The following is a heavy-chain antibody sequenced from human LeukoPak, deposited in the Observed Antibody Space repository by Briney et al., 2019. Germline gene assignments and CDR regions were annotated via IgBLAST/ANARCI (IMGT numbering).Heavy chain of an antibody. D-gene: IGHD6-13*01. CDR3: ASTASRIAAAGLLEFDY. CDR2: IYHSGST. CDR1: GGSISSGGYS. J-gene: IGHJ4*02. V-gene: IGHV4-30-2*01. Sequence: SSETLSLTCAVSGGSISSGGYSWSWIRQPPGKGLEWIGYIYHSGSTYYNPSLKSRVTISVDRSKNRFSLKLSSVTAADTAVYYCASTASRIAAAGLLEFDYWGQGTLVTVSS.